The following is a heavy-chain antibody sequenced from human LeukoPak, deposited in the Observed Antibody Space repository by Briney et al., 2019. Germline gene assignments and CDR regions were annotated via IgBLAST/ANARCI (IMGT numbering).Heavy chain of an antibody. Sequence: GGSLRLSCAASGFTFSSYGMHWVRQAPGKGLEWVAVISYDGSNKYYADSVKGRFTISRDNSKNTLYLQMNSLRAEDTAVYYCAKDGGYPEYFQHWGQGTLVTVS. CDR2: ISYDGSNK. CDR1: GFTFSSYG. J-gene: IGHJ1*01. D-gene: IGHD6-25*01. V-gene: IGHV3-30*18. CDR3: AKDGGYPEYFQH.